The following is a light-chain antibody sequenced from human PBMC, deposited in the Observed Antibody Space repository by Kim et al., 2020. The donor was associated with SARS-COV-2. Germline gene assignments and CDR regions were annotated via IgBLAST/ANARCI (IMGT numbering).Light chain of an antibody. J-gene: IGLJ1*01. CDR3: SSYAGGNTGV. Sequence: GQSVTIPCAVTSSYIRSYYSVAWYQQPPGKAPTLLIYEVNKRPSGVPDRFSGSKSGNTASLTISGLQSEDEGDYYCSSYAGGNTGVFGTGTKVTVL. V-gene: IGLV2-8*01. CDR1: SSYIRSYYS. CDR2: EVN.